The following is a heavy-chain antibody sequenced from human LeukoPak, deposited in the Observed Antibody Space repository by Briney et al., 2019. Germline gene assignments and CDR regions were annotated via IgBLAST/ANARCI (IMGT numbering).Heavy chain of an antibody. J-gene: IGHJ4*02. CDR2: INQDGSEK. CDR3: ARAYQTDY. V-gene: IGHV3-7*05. CDR1: GFTLSRSW. D-gene: IGHD2-2*01. Sequence: GGSLRLSCAASGFTLSRSWMSWVRQAPGKGLEWVANINQDGSEKNYVDSVKGRFTTSRANAKNSLYLQMNSLRAEDTAVYYCARAYQTDYWGQGTLVTVSS.